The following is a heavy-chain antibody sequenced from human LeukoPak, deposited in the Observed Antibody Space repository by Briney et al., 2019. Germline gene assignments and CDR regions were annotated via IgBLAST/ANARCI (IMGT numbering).Heavy chain of an antibody. CDR1: GFTFSNHF. Sequence: GGSLRLSCSTSGFTFSNHFMHWVRQAPGKGLEYVSSIGPNGASTLCADSVKGRFTISRDNSKNTLYLQMNSLRAEDTAVYYCARAGQAGDSSGYYLDYWGQGTLVTVSS. D-gene: IGHD3-22*01. CDR2: IGPNGAST. V-gene: IGHV3-64*04. J-gene: IGHJ4*02. CDR3: ARAGQAGDSSGYYLDY.